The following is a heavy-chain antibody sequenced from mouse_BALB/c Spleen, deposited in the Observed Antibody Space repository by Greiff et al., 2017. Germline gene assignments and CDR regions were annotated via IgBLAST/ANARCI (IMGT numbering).Heavy chain of an antibody. V-gene: IGHV1-7*01. Sequence: VQLQQSGAELAKPGASVKMSCKASGYTFTSYWMHWVKQRPGQGLEWIGYINPSTGYTEYNQKFKDKATLTADKSSSTAYMQLSSLTSEDSAVYYCARSDYGNYFDYWGQGTTLTVSS. J-gene: IGHJ2*01. CDR3: ARSDYGNYFDY. D-gene: IGHD2-1*01. CDR1: GYTFTSYW. CDR2: INPSTGYT.